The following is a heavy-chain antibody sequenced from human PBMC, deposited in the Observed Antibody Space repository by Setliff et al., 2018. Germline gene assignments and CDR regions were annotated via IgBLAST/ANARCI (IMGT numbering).Heavy chain of an antibody. J-gene: IGHJ5*02. CDR1: GGYIRSFH. V-gene: IGHV4-59*08. D-gene: IGHD6-13*01. Sequence: SETLSLTCTVSGGYIRSFHWSWIRQPPGKGLEWIGYTYYSGTTNYNPSLKSRVTISVDTSKNQFSLKLSSVTAADTAVYYCARHGRIAGWFDPWGQGTLVTVSS. CDR3: ARHGRIAGWFDP. CDR2: TYYSGTT.